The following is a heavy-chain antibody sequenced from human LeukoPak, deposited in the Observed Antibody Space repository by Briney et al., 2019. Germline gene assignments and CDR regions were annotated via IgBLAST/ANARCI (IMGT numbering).Heavy chain of an antibody. D-gene: IGHD2-2*01. CDR1: GGSISSYY. J-gene: IGHJ3*02. CDR3: ARGLPNDDAFDI. CDR2: IYYSGST. V-gene: IGHV4-59*01. Sequence: NPSETLSLTCTVSGGSISSYYWSWIRQPPGKGLEWIGYIYYSGSTNYNPSLKSRLTISVDTSKNQFSLKLSSVTAADTAVYYCARGLPNDDAFDIWGQGTMVTVSS.